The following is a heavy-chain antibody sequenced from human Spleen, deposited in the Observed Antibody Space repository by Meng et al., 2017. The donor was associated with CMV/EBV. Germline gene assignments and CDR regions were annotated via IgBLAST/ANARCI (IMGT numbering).Heavy chain of an antibody. D-gene: IGHD1-1*01. Sequence: GESLKISCAASGFTFDDFAMHWVRQAPGKGLEWVANIKQGGSEEYYVDSVKGRFTISRDDAKNSLYLQMNNLRAEDTAVYYCASVHRGDYFDFWGQGTLVTVSS. CDR1: GFTFDDFA. V-gene: IGHV3-7*01. J-gene: IGHJ4*02. CDR2: IKQGGSEE. CDR3: ASVHRGDYFDF.